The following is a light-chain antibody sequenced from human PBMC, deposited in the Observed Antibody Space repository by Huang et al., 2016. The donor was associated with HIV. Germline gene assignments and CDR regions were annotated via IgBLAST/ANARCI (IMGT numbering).Light chain of an antibody. J-gene: IGKJ3*01. V-gene: IGKV3-11*01. CDR3: QHRSNWPPKFT. CDR1: QSVSNY. Sequence: EIVLTQSPATLSLSPGERATLSCRANQSVSNYLAWYQQKPGQSPSLHIYDASNRATGIPARFSGSGSGTDCTLSISSIEPEDFAFYYCQHRSNWPPKFTFGPGTKVDIK. CDR2: DAS.